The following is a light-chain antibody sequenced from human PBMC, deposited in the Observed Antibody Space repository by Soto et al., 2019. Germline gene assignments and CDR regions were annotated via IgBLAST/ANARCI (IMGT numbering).Light chain of an antibody. CDR3: QQLQSYPFT. Sequence: DIQLTQSPSFLSASLGDRVTITCRASQGITNSLAWYQQKPGEAPNVLIYETSTLQSGVPSRFSGSGSGTAFTLTISSLQPEDFATYFCQQLQSYPFTFGPGTKVDIK. CDR1: QGITNS. J-gene: IGKJ3*01. CDR2: ETS. V-gene: IGKV1-9*01.